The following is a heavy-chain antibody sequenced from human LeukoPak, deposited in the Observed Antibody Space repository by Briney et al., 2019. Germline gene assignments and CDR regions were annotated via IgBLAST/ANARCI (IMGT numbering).Heavy chain of an antibody. J-gene: IGHJ4*02. CDR3: ARGLSYYDILTGYKPPYFDY. Sequence: NPSETLSLTCAVYGGSFSGYYWSWIRQPPGKGLEWIGEINHSGSTNYNPSLKSRVTISADTSKNQFSLKLSSVTAADTAVYYCARGLSYYDILTGYKPPYFDYWGQGTLVAVSS. V-gene: IGHV4-34*01. CDR2: INHSGST. D-gene: IGHD3-9*01. CDR1: GGSFSGYY.